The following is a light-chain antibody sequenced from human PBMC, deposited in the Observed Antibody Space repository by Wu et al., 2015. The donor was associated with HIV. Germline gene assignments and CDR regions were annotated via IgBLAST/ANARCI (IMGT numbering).Light chain of an antibody. CDR2: AAS. V-gene: IGKV3-20*01. CDR3: QQYNNWPPLT. Sequence: EIVLTQSPGTLSLSPGERATLSCRASQSVNSRHLAWYQQKPGQSPRLLIYAASSRATGVPDRFSGSGSETDFTLTISSLQSEDFAVYYCQQYNNWPPLTFGGGTKVEIK. J-gene: IGKJ4*01. CDR1: QSVNSRH.